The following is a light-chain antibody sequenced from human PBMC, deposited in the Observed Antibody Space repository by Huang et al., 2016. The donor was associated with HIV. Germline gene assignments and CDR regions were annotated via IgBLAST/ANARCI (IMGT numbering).Light chain of an antibody. V-gene: IGKV1-39*01. CDR3: QQSYTSPKT. Sequence: DIQMTQSPSSLSASVGDIVIITCRASQSISSYLNWYQQKPGKAPKLLIYTASSLQSGVPSRFSGSGSGRDFTLTISSLQPEDFVTYYCQQSYTSPKTFGQGTKVEI. CDR2: TAS. CDR1: QSISSY. J-gene: IGKJ1*01.